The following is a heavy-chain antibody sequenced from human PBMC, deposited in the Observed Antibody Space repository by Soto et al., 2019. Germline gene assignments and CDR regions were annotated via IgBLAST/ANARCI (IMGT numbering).Heavy chain of an antibody. D-gene: IGHD1-26*01. CDR2: ILYDESAQ. CDR1: GFTFSDYT. CDR3: AKDGTHLWSKQYYFDS. J-gene: IGHJ4*02. V-gene: IGHV3-30*18. Sequence: QVQLVESGGGVVQPGRSLRLSCSASGFTFSDYTMHWVRQAPGRGLEWVAIILYDESAQYYSDSVKGRFTISRDNSKNTLYLTMHSLSTEDTAVYYCAKDGTHLWSKQYYFDSWGQGALVTVSS.